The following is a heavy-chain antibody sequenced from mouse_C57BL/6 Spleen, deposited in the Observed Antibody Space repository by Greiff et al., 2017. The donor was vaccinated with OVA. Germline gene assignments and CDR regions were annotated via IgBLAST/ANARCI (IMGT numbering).Heavy chain of an antibody. CDR3: ASEDGNYGFAY. J-gene: IGHJ3*01. Sequence: VQLQQPGAELVRPGSSVKLSCKASGYTFTSYWMDWVKKRPGQGLEWIGNIYPSDSETHYNQKFKDKATLTVDKSSSTAYMQLSSLTSEDSAVYYCASEDGNYGFAYWGQGTLVTVSA. V-gene: IGHV1-61*01. CDR2: IYPSDSET. D-gene: IGHD2-1*01. CDR1: GYTFTSYW.